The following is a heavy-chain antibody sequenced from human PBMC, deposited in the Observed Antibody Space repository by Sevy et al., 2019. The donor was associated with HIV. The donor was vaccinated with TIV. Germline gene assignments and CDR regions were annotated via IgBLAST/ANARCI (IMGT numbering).Heavy chain of an antibody. CDR3: ATPRASGWYEGTGGYFDF. CDR2: FYSTGST. J-gene: IGHJ2*01. D-gene: IGHD6-19*01. Sequence: SETLSLTCSVSGGSISSSSYYWGWIRQPPGKGLEWIGSFYSTGSTSYNPSLRSRVTVSADTSKNQLSLKGFSVTAADTAVYYCATPRASGWYEGTGGYFDFWGRGTLVTVSS. V-gene: IGHV4-39*01. CDR1: GGSISSSSYY.